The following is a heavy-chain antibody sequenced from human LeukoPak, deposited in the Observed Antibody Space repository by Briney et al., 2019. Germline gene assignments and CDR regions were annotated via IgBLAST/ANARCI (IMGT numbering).Heavy chain of an antibody. CDR1: GGTFSSYA. D-gene: IGHD6-13*01. J-gene: IGHJ5*02. Sequence: SVKVSCKASGGTFSSYAISWVRQAPGQGLEWMGGIITIFGTANYAQKFQGRVSITADESTTTAYMELSSLTSEDTAVYYCATAGRYSSSWPNNWFDPWGQGTLVTVSS. V-gene: IGHV1-69*13. CDR3: ATAGRYSSSWPNNWFDP. CDR2: IITIFGTA.